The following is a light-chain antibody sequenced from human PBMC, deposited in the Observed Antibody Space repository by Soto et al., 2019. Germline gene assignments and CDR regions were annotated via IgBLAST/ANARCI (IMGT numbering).Light chain of an antibody. V-gene: IGKV1-5*01. J-gene: IGKJ1*01. CDR2: EAS. CDR1: QSISNW. CDR3: QQFNTYSPET. Sequence: DIQMTQSPSTLSASVGDRVTITCRASQSISNWLAWYQQKPGKAPKLLIYEASTLESGVPSRFSGSGSGTEFTLTISSLQPGDFATYYCQQFNTYSPETFGQGTKVDIK.